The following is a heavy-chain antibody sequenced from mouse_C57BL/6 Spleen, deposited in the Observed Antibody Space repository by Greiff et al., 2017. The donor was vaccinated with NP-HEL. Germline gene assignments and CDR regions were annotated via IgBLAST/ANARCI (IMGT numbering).Heavy chain of an antibody. V-gene: IGHV14-2*01. CDR3: AMVTTGNAMDD. D-gene: IGHD2-2*01. CDR2: IDPEAGET. J-gene: IGHJ4*01. Sequence: EVQLQQSGAELVKPGASVTLSCTASGFNIKDYSMHWVKQRTEQGLEWIGRIDPEAGETKYAPKFQGKATITADTSSNTAYLQLSSLTSEDTAVYYCAMVTTGNAMDDWGQGTSVTVSS. CDR1: GFNIKDYS.